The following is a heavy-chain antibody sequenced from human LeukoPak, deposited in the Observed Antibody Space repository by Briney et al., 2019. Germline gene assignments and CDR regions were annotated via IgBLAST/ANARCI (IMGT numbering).Heavy chain of an antibody. CDR2: ISSSGSTI. J-gene: IGHJ4*02. V-gene: IGHV3-11*01. D-gene: IGHD6-13*01. CDR3: ARGSSSWYEVVWNPDY. Sequence: PGGSLRFSCAASGFTLSDDYMSCIRQAPGKGLEWVSYISSSGSTIYYADSVKGRFTISRDNAKNSLYLQMNSLRAEDTAVYYCARGSSSWYEVVWNPDYRGQGTLVTVSS. CDR1: GFTLSDDY.